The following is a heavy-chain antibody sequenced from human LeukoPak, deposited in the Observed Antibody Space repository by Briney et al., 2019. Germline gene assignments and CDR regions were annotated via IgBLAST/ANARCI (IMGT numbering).Heavy chain of an antibody. CDR3: AKWGDFDILTGYYVSDF. D-gene: IGHD3-9*01. J-gene: IGHJ4*02. Sequence: GGSLRLSCVASGFTFSNCAMSWVRQAPGKRLEWVSAVTGSGGSTYYADSVKGRFTISRDNSRNTLFLQMNSLRAEDTAIYYCAKWGDFDILTGYYVSDFWGQGTLVTVSS. CDR1: GFTFSNCA. CDR2: VTGSGGST. V-gene: IGHV3-23*01.